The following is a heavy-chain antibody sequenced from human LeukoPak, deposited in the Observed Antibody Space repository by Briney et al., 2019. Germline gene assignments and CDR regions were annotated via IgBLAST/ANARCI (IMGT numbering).Heavy chain of an antibody. J-gene: IGHJ4*02. Sequence: PGGSLRFSCAASGFTFDDYAMHWVRQAPGKGLEWVSGISWNSGSIGYADSVKGRFTISRDNAKNSLYLQMNSLRAEDMALYYCAKKAAGAYYFDYWGQGTLVTVSS. D-gene: IGHD1-26*01. V-gene: IGHV3-9*03. CDR3: AKKAAGAYYFDY. CDR2: ISWNSGSI. CDR1: GFTFDDYA.